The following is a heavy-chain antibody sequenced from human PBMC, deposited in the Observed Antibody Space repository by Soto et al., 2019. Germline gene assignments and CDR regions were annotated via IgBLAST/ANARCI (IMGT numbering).Heavy chain of an antibody. Sequence: SGPTLVNPTQTLTLTCTFSGFSLSTSGVGVGWIRQPPGKALEWLALIYWDGDKRYSPSLKSRLTITKDTSKNQVVLTMTNMDPVDTATYYCAHRRGSSGWYVPGCFDYWGQGTLVTVSS. D-gene: IGHD6-19*01. CDR3: AHRRGSSGWYVPGCFDY. CDR2: IYWDGDK. CDR1: GFSLSTSGVG. J-gene: IGHJ4*02. V-gene: IGHV2-5*02.